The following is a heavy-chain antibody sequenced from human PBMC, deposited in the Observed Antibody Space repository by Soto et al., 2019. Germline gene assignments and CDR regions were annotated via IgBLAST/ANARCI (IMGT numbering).Heavy chain of an antibody. CDR3: ARGREFDS. CDR1: GGSLTSGTYS. Sequence: QLQLRESGSRLVKPSQTLSLTCAVSGGSLTSGTYSWNWIWQPPGKGLEWIGYIFPSGTTYYNPSLKSRVSISIDVSKNQFSLNLRSLTAADTAVYYCARGREFDSWGQGTLVTVSS. CDR2: IFPSGTT. V-gene: IGHV4-30-2*01. J-gene: IGHJ4*02.